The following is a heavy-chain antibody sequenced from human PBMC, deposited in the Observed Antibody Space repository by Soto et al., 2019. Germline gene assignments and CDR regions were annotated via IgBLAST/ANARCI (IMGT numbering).Heavy chain of an antibody. CDR2: IYWNDDK. CDR1: GFSLSTSRVG. J-gene: IGHJ4*02. Sequence: SGPPLVNPTQTLTLTCTFSGFSLSTSRVGVGWIRLPPGKALEWLALIYWNDDKRYSPSLKSRLTITKDTSKHQVVLTMTNMDPVDTATDYCAHSDKRAQWLARGQYYFDYWGQGTLVTVSS. CDR3: AHSDKRAQWLARGQYYFDY. V-gene: IGHV2-5*01. D-gene: IGHD6-19*01.